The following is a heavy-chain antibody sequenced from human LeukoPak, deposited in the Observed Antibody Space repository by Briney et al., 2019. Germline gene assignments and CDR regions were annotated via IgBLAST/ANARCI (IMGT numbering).Heavy chain of an antibody. V-gene: IGHV3-23*01. CDR1: GFSFYDYA. CDR2: ISYTGGST. Sequence: GGSLRLSCEASGFSFYDYAMSWVRQAPGKGLEWVSTISYTGGSTYFADSVKGRYTISRDNSKNTLYLQMNSLRAEDTAVYYCAKDHERFYYYMDVWGKGTTVTVSS. CDR3: AKDHERFYYYMDV. J-gene: IGHJ6*03.